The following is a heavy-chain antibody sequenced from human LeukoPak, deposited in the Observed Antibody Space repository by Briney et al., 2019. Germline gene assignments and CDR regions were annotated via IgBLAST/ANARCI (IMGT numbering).Heavy chain of an antibody. CDR2: RSYDGNNK. V-gene: IGHV3-30*18. Sequence: GGSLRLSCAASGFTFSNYGMHWVRQAPGKGLEWVAVRSYDGNNKNYADSVKGRFTISRNNSKNTLYLQMNSLRAEDTAVYYCAELGITMIGGVWGKGTTVTISS. CDR1: GFTFSNYG. J-gene: IGHJ6*04. D-gene: IGHD3-10*02. CDR3: AELGITMIGGV.